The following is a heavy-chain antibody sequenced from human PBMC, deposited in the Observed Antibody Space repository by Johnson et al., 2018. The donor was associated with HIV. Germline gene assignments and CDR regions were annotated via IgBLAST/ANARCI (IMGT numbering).Heavy chain of an antibody. V-gene: IGHV3-30*02. D-gene: IGHD3-16*01. J-gene: IGHJ3*02. Sequence: QVQLVESGGGLVQPGGSLRLSCAASGFTFSSYAMSWVRQAPGKGLEWVAFIRYDGSNKYYADSVKGRFTISRDNSKNTLYLQMNSLRAEDTAVYYCARAHYDYAPAPTFDIWGQGTMVTVSS. CDR2: IRYDGSNK. CDR3: ARAHYDYAPAPTFDI. CDR1: GFTFSSYA.